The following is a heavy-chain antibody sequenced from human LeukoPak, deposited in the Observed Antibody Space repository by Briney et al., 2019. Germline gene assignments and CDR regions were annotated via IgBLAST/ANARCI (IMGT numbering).Heavy chain of an antibody. V-gene: IGHV1-69*06. Sequence: SVKVSCKASGGTFSSYAISWVRQAPGQGLEWMGGIIPIFGTANYAQKFQGRVTITADKSTSTAYMELSSLRSEDTAVYYCARDGPRISYGSYNWFDPWGQGTLVTVSS. CDR3: ARDGPRISYGSYNWFDP. CDR1: GGTFSSYA. D-gene: IGHD5-18*01. J-gene: IGHJ5*02. CDR2: IIPIFGTA.